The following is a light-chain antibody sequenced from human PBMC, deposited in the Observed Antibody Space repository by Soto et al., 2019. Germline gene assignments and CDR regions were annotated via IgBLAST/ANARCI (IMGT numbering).Light chain of an antibody. CDR1: SSDVGGHNY. CDR3: SSHPSSNTRV. Sequence: QSALTQPASVSASPGQSITISCTGTSSDVGGHNYVSWYQQHPGKAPKLMIYEVTNRPSGVSNRFSGSKSGNTASLTISGLQAEDEADYYCSSHPSSNTRVFGTGTKLTVL. V-gene: IGLV2-14*01. CDR2: EVT. J-gene: IGLJ1*01.